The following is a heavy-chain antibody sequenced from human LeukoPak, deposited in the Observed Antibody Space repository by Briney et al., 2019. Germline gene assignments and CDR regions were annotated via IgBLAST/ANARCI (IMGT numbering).Heavy chain of an antibody. Sequence: GGSLRLSCAASGFTFSWYGMSWVCQPPGKGLEWVSGVSGTGGSTYYADYVKGRFTISRDNSKNTLYLQMNSLRAEDTAVYYCARAASEYCSSTSCLWGFYYYYYYYMDVWGKGTTVTISS. CDR3: ARAASEYCSSTSCLWGFYYYYYYYMDV. J-gene: IGHJ6*03. CDR1: GFTFSWYG. D-gene: IGHD2-2*01. CDR2: VSGTGGST. V-gene: IGHV3-23*01.